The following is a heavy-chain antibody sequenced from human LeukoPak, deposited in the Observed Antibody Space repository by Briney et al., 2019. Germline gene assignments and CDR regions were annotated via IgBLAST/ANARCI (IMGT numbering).Heavy chain of an antibody. D-gene: IGHD3-22*01. J-gene: IGHJ4*02. Sequence: PGRSLRLSCAASGFSFSSYGIRWVRQAPGKGLEWVAVIGYDGSNKYYADSVKGRFTISRDNSKNTLYLQMNSLRTEDTAVYFCAKEIYYDSSAFFDYWGQGTLVTVSS. CDR2: IGYDGSNK. CDR1: GFSFSSYG. V-gene: IGHV3-30*18. CDR3: AKEIYYDSSAFFDY.